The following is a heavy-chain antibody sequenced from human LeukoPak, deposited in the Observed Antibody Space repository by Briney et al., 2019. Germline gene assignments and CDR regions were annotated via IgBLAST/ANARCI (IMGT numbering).Heavy chain of an antibody. V-gene: IGHV3-23*01. D-gene: IGHD6-13*01. CDR1: GFTFSSYA. J-gene: IGHJ4*02. CDR3: ARGRSYSSQLDY. CDR2: ISGSGGST. Sequence: GGSLRLSCAASGFTFSSYAMSWVRQAPGKGREWVSAISGSGGSTYYADSVRGRFTISRDNAKNSLFLQMNSLRAGDTAVYYCARGRSYSSQLDYWGQGTLVTVSS.